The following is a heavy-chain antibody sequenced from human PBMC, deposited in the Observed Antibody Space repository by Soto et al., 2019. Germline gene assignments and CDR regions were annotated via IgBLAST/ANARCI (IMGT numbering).Heavy chain of an antibody. D-gene: IGHD2-21*02. CDR2: ITSGSDTV. Sequence: HPGGSLRLSCAASGFTFTSNSMNWVRQAPGKGPEWISYITSGSDTVHYADSVKGRFTISRDNAKNSLYLQMNSLRDEDTAVYYCARGRVGTAYFDYWGQGALVTVSS. V-gene: IGHV3-48*02. CDR3: ARGRVGTAYFDY. J-gene: IGHJ4*02. CDR1: GFTFTSNS.